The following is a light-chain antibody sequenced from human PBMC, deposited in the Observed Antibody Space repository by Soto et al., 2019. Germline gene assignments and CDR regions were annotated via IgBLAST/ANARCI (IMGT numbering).Light chain of an antibody. Sequence: QSALTQPRSVSGSPGQSVTISCTGTSNDVGGYNYVSWYQQHPGKAPKLIIYDVTKRPSGVPDRLSGSKSGNTASLTISRLRAEDEADYYCCSYVGSITFVFGTGTKVTVL. CDR2: DVT. V-gene: IGLV2-11*01. CDR1: SNDVGGYNY. J-gene: IGLJ1*01. CDR3: CSYVGSITFV.